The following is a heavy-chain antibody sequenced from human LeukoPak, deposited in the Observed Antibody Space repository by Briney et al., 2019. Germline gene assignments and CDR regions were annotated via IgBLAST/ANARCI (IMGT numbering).Heavy chain of an antibody. CDR2: IYYSGST. Sequence: PSETLSLTCTVSGGSISNSYWSWIRQPPGKGLEWIGYIYYSGSTSYNPSLKSRVTISVDTSKNRFSLKLRPVTAADTAVYYCASDPYSSGWYASSDPWGQGTLVTVSS. J-gene: IGHJ5*02. V-gene: IGHV4-59*01. CDR1: GGSISNSY. D-gene: IGHD6-19*01. CDR3: ASDPYSSGWYASSDP.